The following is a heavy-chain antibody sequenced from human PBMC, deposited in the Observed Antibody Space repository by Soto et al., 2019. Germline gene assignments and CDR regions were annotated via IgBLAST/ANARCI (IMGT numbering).Heavy chain of an antibody. V-gene: IGHV4-30-2*01. CDR3: ARDDSSGYLDY. D-gene: IGHD3-22*01. Sequence: LSLTCAVSGGSISSGGYSWSWIRQPPGKGLEWIGYIYHSGGTYYNPSLKSRVTISVDRSKNQFSLKLSSVTAADTAVYYCARDDSSGYLDYWGQGTLVTVSS. J-gene: IGHJ4*02. CDR2: IYHSGGT. CDR1: GGSISSGGYS.